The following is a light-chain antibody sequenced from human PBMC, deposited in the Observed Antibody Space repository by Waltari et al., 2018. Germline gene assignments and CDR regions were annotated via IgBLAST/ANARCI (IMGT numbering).Light chain of an antibody. J-gene: IGLJ2*01. CDR3: CSYAGSSTSVV. CDR2: EGS. CDR1: SSDVGRYNL. Sequence: QSALTQPASVVGSPGQSITISCTGTSSDVGRYNLVSWYQQHPGKAPKLMIYEGSKRPSGVSNRFSGSKSGNTASLTISGLQAEDEADYYCCSYAGSSTSVVFGGGTKLTVL. V-gene: IGLV2-23*01.